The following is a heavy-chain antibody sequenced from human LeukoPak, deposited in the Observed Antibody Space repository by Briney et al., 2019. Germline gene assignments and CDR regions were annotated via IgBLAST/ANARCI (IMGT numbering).Heavy chain of an antibody. CDR1: GFTFDNHW. CDR2: INSDGTSV. Sequence: GGSLRLSCAASGFTFDNHWMHWIRQVPGKGLVWVSRINSDGTSVDYADSVKGRFTISRDNAKNTLHLQMNSLRAEDTAVYYCARGARGSGTASDYWGREPWSPSPQ. D-gene: IGHD3-10*01. CDR3: ARGARGSGTASDY. V-gene: IGHV3-74*01. J-gene: IGHJ4*02.